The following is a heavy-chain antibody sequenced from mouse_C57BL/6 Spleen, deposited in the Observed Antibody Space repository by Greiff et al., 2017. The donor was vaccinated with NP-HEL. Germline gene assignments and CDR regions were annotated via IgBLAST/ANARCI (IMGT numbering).Heavy chain of an antibody. Sequence: EVKLMESGGGLVKPGGSLKLSCAASGFTFSSYAMSWVRQTPEKRLEWVATISDGGSYTYYPDNLKGRFTISRDNAKNNLYLQMSHLKSEDTAMYYCARGGYYSYYAMDYWGQGTSVTVSS. V-gene: IGHV5-4*03. CDR2: ISDGGSYT. CDR3: ARGGYYSYYAMDY. J-gene: IGHJ4*01. D-gene: IGHD2-3*01. CDR1: GFTFSSYA.